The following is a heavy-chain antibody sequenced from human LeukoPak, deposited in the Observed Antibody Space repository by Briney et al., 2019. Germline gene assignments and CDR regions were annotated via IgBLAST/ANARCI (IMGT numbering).Heavy chain of an antibody. CDR1: GFTFSSYG. V-gene: IGHV3-30*03. CDR3: AREAGSSWYLYYFDY. CDR2: ISYDGSNK. Sequence: GGSLRLSCAASGFTFSSYGMHWVRQAPGKGLEWVAVISYDGSNKYYADSVKGRFTISRDNSKNTLYLQMNSLRAEDTAVYYCAREAGSSWYLYYFDYWGQGTLVTVSS. D-gene: IGHD6-13*01. J-gene: IGHJ4*02.